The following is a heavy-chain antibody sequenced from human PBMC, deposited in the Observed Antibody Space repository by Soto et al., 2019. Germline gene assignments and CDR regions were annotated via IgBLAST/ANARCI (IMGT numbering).Heavy chain of an antibody. D-gene: IGHD2-15*01. Sequence: QVQLVESGGGVVQPGRSLRLSCAASGFTFSSYGMHWVRQAPGKGLEWVAVIWCDGSNKYYADSVKGRFTISRDNSKNTLYLQMNSLRAEDTAVYYCARDDAVAAKKSFGMDVWGHGTTVTVSS. CDR1: GFTFSSYG. CDR2: IWCDGSNK. CDR3: ARDDAVAAKKSFGMDV. V-gene: IGHV3-33*01. J-gene: IGHJ6*02.